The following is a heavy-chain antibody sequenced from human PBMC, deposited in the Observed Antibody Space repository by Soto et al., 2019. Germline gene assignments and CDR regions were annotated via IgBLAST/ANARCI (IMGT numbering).Heavy chain of an antibody. D-gene: IGHD1-26*01. CDR2: ISGSGGGP. Sequence: GGSLRLSCAASGFTFSNFVMSWVRQAPGKGLEWVSSISGSGGGPSYADSVRGRSTISSDNSNNTLYLQMSSLRAEDTAIYYCAKSRVIVVPAAPDYWGQGTLVTVSS. CDR1: GFTFSNFV. V-gene: IGHV3-23*01. CDR3: AKSRVIVVPAAPDY. J-gene: IGHJ4*02.